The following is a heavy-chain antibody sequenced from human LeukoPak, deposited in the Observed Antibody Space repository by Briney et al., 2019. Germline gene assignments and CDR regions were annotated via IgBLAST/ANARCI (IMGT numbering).Heavy chain of an antibody. V-gene: IGHV1-18*01. Sequence: GASVKVSCKASGYTFTSYGISWVRQAPGQGLEWMGWISAYNGNTNYAQKLQGRVTMTTDTSTSTAYMELRSLRSDDTAVYYCARWHSSGWYAYYYYYYMDVWGKGTTVTVSS. CDR1: GYTFTSYG. CDR2: ISAYNGNT. CDR3: ARWHSSGWYAYYYYYYMDV. D-gene: IGHD6-19*01. J-gene: IGHJ6*03.